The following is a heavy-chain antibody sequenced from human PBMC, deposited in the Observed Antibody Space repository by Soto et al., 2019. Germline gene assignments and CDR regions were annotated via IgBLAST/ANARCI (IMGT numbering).Heavy chain of an antibody. J-gene: IGHJ6*02. D-gene: IGHD2-21*01. Sequence: SETLALTCTVSGGSITHVVYSWSWIRPHPGKGLEWIGYIYYSGSTYYNPSLKSRVTISVDTSKNQFSLKLSSVTAADTAVYYRVRFVNYYYYGVDVWGQGTTVT. CDR3: VRFVNYYYYGVDV. CDR2: IYYSGST. V-gene: IGHV4-31*03. CDR1: GGSITHVVYS.